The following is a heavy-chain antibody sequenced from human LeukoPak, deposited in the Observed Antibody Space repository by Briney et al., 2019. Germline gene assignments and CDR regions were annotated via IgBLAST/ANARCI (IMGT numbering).Heavy chain of an antibody. Sequence: PGGSLRLSCAASGFTVSSNYMSWVRQAPGKGLEWVSVIYSGGSTYYADSVKGRFTISRDNSKSTLYLQMNSLRAEDTAVYYCAKGPHCSSTSCFVLGSFDCWGQGTLVTVSS. CDR1: GFTVSSNY. V-gene: IGHV3-53*01. CDR3: AKGPHCSSTSCFVLGSFDC. CDR2: IYSGGST. J-gene: IGHJ4*02. D-gene: IGHD2-2*01.